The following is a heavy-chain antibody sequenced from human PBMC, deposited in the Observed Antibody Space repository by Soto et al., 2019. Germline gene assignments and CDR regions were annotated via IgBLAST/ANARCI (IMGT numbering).Heavy chain of an antibody. CDR3: ASSMITFGGVIAVDMFYFDY. J-gene: IGHJ4*02. Sequence: QVQLQESGPGLVKPSETLSLTCTVSGGSISSYYWSWIRQPPGKGLEWIGYIYYSGSTNYNPSLKSRVTISVDTSKNQFSLKLSSVTAADTAVYYCASSMITFGGVIAVDMFYFDYWGQGTLVTVSS. D-gene: IGHD3-16*02. CDR1: GGSISSYY. CDR2: IYYSGST. V-gene: IGHV4-59*01.